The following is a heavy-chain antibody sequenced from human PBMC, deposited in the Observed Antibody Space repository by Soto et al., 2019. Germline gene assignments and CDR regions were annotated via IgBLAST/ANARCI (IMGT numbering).Heavy chain of an antibody. Sequence: GGSLRLSCAASGFTFSSYSMNWVRQAPGKGLEWVSSISSSSSYIYYADSVKGRFTISRDNAKNSLYLQMNSLRAEDTAVYYCARYAYYSCGSCYTYFDYWGQGTLVTVSS. CDR1: GFTFSSYS. J-gene: IGHJ4*02. V-gene: IGHV3-21*01. CDR3: ARYAYYSCGSCYTYFDY. D-gene: IGHD2-15*01. CDR2: ISSSSSYI.